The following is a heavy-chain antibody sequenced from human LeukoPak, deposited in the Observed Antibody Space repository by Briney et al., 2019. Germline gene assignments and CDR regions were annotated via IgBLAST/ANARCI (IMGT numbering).Heavy chain of an antibody. CDR1: GYTFTSYD. J-gene: IGHJ4*02. V-gene: IGHV1-8*03. CDR2: MNPNSGNT. CDR3: ARGPSPWDYDSSGYYYRVTDD. D-gene: IGHD3-22*01. Sequence: ASLTVSCKASGYTFTSYDINWVRQATGQGLEWMGWMNPNSGNTGYAQKFQGRVTITRNTSISTAYMELSSLRAEDTAVYYCARGPSPWDYDSSGYYYRVTDDWGQGSLVTVSS.